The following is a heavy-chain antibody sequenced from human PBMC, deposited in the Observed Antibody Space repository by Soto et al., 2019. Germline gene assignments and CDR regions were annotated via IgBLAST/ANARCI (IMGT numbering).Heavy chain of an antibody. CDR1: GDSISRSSYY. V-gene: IGHV4-39*01. D-gene: IGHD3-10*01. J-gene: IGHJ4*02. CDR2: IYYRGRT. CDR3: ATTYFFGSGSGY. Sequence: QLQLQESGPGLVKPSETLSLTCTVSGDSISRSSYYWGWIRQPPGKGREWIGSIYYRGRTYYNPSLKSRVTISVDTSKNQFSLKLSSVTAADTAVYYCATTYFFGSGSGYWGQGTLVTVSS.